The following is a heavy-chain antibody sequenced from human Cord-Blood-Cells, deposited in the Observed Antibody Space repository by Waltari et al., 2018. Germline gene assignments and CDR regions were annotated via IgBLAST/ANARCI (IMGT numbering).Heavy chain of an antibody. D-gene: IGHD6-6*01. V-gene: IGHV1-2*02. J-gene: IGHJ5*02. CDR2: INPNSGGT. CDR1: GYTFTGYY. CDR3: ARVDYSSSSRWFDP. Sequence: QVQLVQSGAEVKKPGASGKVSCKASGYTFTGYYTHWVGQAPGQGLEWRGWINPNSGGTNYAQKFQGRVTMTRDMSISTAYMELSRLRSDDTAVYYCARVDYSSSSRWFDPWGQGTLVTVSS.